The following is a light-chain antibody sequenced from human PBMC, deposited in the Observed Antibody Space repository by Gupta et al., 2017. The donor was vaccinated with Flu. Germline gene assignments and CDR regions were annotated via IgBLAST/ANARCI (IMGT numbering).Light chain of an antibody. J-gene: IGKJ4*01. V-gene: IGKV1-9*01. CDR3: QQVKSYPLT. CDR1: QAIDSH. Sequence: DIQLTQSPYFLSASVGDRVIITCRASQAIDSHLVWYQKKPGKAPKLLIYETSTLQSGVPSRFSGSGSGTEFTLTITSLQPEDFATYYCQQVKSYPLTFGGGTKVEIK. CDR2: ETS.